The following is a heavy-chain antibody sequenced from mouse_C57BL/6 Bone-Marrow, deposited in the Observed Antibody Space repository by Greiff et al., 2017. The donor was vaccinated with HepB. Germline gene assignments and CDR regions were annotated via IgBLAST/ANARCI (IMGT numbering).Heavy chain of an antibody. V-gene: IGHV1-18*01. CDR1: GYTFTDYN. Sequence: VQLKESGPELVKPGASVKIPCKASGYTFTDYNMDWVKQSHGKSLEWIGDINPNNGGTIYNQKFKGKATLTVDKSSSTAYMELRSLTSEDTAVYYCARCSNYGSSWDFDYWGQGTTLTVSS. CDR3: ARCSNYGSSWDFDY. CDR2: INPNNGGT. D-gene: IGHD1-1*01. J-gene: IGHJ2*01.